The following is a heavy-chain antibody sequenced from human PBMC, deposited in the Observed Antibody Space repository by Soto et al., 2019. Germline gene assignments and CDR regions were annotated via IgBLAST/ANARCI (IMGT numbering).Heavy chain of an antibody. Sequence: QVQLQQWGAGLLKPSETLSLTCAVYGGSFRGYYWSWIRQPPGKGLEWIGEINHRGSTNYNPSVKSRVTMSGDTSKNQFSLKLISVTAADTAVYYCARGSRVKIPAASGRDYYYHGLDVWGQGTAVTVSS. D-gene: IGHD6-25*01. CDR3: ARGSRVKIPAASGRDYYYHGLDV. CDR2: INHRGST. CDR1: GGSFRGYY. V-gene: IGHV4-34*01. J-gene: IGHJ6*02.